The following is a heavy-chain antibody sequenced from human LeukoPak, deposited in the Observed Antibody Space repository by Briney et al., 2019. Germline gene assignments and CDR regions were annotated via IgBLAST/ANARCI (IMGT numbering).Heavy chain of an antibody. V-gene: IGHV1-69*05. CDR1: GGTFSSYA. CDR2: IIPIFGTA. D-gene: IGHD3-3*01. J-gene: IGHJ4*02. CDR3: ARACPGFWSGYCNIDY. Sequence: SVKVSCKASGGTFSSYAICWVRQAPGQGLEWMGRIIPIFGTANYAQKFQGRVTITTDESTSTAYMELSSLRSEDTAVYYCARACPGFWSGYCNIDYWGQGTLVTVSS.